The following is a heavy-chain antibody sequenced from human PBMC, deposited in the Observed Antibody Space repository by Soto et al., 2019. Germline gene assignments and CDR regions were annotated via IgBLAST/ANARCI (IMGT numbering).Heavy chain of an antibody. Sequence: QITLTESGPTLVKPTQTLTLTCTFSGISLTNSGVGVSWIRQPPGKALEWLAVIYWDDAKHFGPSQKSRLTITKDTSKNQMVLTMTNMDSVDTATYFCAQMDFDLYGMDVWGQGTTVIVSS. J-gene: IGHJ6*02. CDR1: GISLTNSGVG. CDR2: IYWDDAK. D-gene: IGHD3-9*01. CDR3: AQMDFDLYGMDV. V-gene: IGHV2-5*05.